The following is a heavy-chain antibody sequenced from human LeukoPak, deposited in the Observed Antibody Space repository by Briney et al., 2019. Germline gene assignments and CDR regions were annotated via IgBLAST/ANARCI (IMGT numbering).Heavy chain of an antibody. Sequence: TTSQTLSLTCTVSGGSISSGGYYWSWIRQHPGKGLEWIGYIYYSGSTYYNPSLKSRVTISVDTSKNQFSLKLSSVTAADTAVYYCATGSSSSWYDYFDYWGQGTLVTVSS. V-gene: IGHV4-31*03. J-gene: IGHJ4*02. CDR1: GGSISSGGYY. CDR3: ATGSSSSWYDYFDY. D-gene: IGHD6-13*01. CDR2: IYYSGST.